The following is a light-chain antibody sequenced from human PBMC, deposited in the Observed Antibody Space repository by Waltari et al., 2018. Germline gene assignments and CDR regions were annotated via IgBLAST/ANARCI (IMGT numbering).Light chain of an antibody. CDR3: QQYYSIPYT. V-gene: IGKV4-1*01. CDR2: WAS. CDR1: QNILYSSNSKNY. J-gene: IGKJ2*01. Sequence: DIVMTQSPDSLAVSLGERATINCKSSQNILYSSNSKNYLAWYQHKPGHPPKLLIYWASTRESGVPDRFSGSGSGTDFTLTISSLQAEDVAVYYCQQYYSIPYTFGQGTKLEIK.